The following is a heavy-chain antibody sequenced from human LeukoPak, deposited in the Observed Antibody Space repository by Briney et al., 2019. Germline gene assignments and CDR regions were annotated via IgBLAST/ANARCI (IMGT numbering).Heavy chain of an antibody. CDR2: IDPSDSYT. D-gene: IGHD2-15*01. Sequence: LGESLKISCEGSGYSFTSYWIGWVRQMPGKGLGWMGRIDPSDSYTNYSPSFQGHVTISADKSISTAYLQWSSLKASDTAMYYCARVAAGTWFDPWGQGTLVTVSS. J-gene: IGHJ5*02. V-gene: IGHV5-10-1*01. CDR1: GYSFTSYW. CDR3: ARVAAGTWFDP.